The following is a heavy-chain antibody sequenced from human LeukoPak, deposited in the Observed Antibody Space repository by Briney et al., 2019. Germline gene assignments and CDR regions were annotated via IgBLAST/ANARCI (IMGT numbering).Heavy chain of an antibody. CDR1: GFTFSSYW. Sequence: GGSLRLSCAASGFTFSSYWMSWVRQAPGKGLEWVANIKQDGSEKYYVDSVKGRFTISRDDSKNSLYLQMNSLRAEDTAVYYCAKTFCSGGSCYEALFDSWGKGTLVTVSS. CDR2: IKQDGSEK. D-gene: IGHD2-15*01. CDR3: AKTFCSGGSCYEALFDS. V-gene: IGHV3-7*01. J-gene: IGHJ4*02.